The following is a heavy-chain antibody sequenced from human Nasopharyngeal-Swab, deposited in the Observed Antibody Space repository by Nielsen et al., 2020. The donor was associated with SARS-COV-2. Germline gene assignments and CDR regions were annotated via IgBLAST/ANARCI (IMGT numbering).Heavy chain of an antibody. D-gene: IGHD6-13*01. CDR3: ARAPSSSWPLDY. J-gene: IGHJ4*02. V-gene: IGHV3-53*01. CDR2: IYSGGST. Sequence: WIRQPPGKGLEWVSVIYSGGSTYYADSVKGRFTISRDNSKNTLYLQMNSLRAEDTAVYYCARAPSSSWPLDYWGRGTLVTVSS.